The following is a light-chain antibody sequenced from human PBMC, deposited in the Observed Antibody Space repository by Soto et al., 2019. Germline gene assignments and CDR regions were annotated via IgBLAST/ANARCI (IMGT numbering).Light chain of an antibody. Sequence: QSALTQPASVSGSPGQSITISCTGTSSDVGSYNLVSWYHQQPGKAPKLMIYEGSKRPSGVSNRFSGSKSGNTASLTISGLQAEDEADYYCCSYAGSSAYVFGTGAKVTFL. CDR2: EGS. V-gene: IGLV2-23*01. J-gene: IGLJ1*01. CDR3: CSYAGSSAYV. CDR1: SSDVGSYNL.